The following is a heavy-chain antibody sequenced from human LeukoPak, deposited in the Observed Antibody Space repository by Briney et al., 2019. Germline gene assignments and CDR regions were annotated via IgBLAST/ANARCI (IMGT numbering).Heavy chain of an antibody. D-gene: IGHD6-6*01. V-gene: IGHV4-61*01. CDR3: ARVFSSSSVYYYYYMDV. CDR1: GGSISSGNYY. Sequence: SETLSLTCTVSGGSISSGNYYWNWIRQPPGKGLEWIGYIYHSGSTYYNPSLKSRVTISVDTSKNQFSLKLSSVTAADTAVYYCARVFSSSSVYYYYYMDVWGKGTTVTVSS. J-gene: IGHJ6*03. CDR2: IYHSGST.